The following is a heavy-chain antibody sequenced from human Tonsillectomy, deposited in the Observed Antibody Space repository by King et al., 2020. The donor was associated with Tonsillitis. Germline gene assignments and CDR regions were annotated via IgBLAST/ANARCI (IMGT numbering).Heavy chain of an antibody. V-gene: IGHV4-34*01. Sequence: VQLQQWGAGLLKPSETLSLTCAVYGGSFSGYYCTWIRQPPGNGLEWLGEINHTGSSDYNPSLKSRVTISVYTSKNQFSLKLSSVTAADTAVYYCARDPHGPYDYWGQGILVTVSS. CDR1: GGSFSGYY. J-gene: IGHJ4*02. CDR3: ARDPHGPYDY. CDR2: INHTGSS.